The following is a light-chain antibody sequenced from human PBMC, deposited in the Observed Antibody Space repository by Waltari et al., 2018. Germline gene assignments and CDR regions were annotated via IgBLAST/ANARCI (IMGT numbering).Light chain of an antibody. CDR3: CSFAGSSTS. V-gene: IGLV2-23*02. CDR1: STDLGTYKL. CDR2: QVS. Sequence: QSALPQPASVSGSPGQSITISCSNTSTDLGTYKLVSWYQQRPGKAPKLVIYQVSERPSGVSNRFSGSKSGDTASLTISGLQAEDEADYYCCSFAGSSTSLGTGTTVTVL. J-gene: IGLJ1*01.